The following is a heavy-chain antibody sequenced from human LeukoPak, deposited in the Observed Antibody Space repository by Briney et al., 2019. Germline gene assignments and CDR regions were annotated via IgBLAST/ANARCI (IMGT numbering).Heavy chain of an antibody. Sequence: PGGSLRLSCAASGFTFSSYGMHWVRQAPGKGLEWVAFIRYDGSNKYYADSVKGRFTISRDNSKNTLYLQMNSLRAEDTAVYYCAKDFAGYSGYDWAFEYWGQGTLVTVSS. D-gene: IGHD5-12*01. CDR3: AKDFAGYSGYDWAFEY. CDR1: GFTFSSYG. V-gene: IGHV3-30*02. CDR2: IRYDGSNK. J-gene: IGHJ4*02.